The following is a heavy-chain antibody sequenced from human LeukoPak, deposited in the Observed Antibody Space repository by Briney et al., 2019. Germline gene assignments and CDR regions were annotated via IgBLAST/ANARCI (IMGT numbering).Heavy chain of an antibody. CDR1: GFTFSNYE. V-gene: IGHV3-48*03. CDR3: ARDDYGGTFDAFDI. Sequence: GGSLRLSCAASGFTFSNYEMNWVRQAPGKGLEWVSYIGSGGGSIYYADSVRGRFTSSRDNAKKSLFLQMNSLRVEDTAVYYRARDDYGGTFDAFDIWGQGAMVTVSS. CDR2: IGSGGGSI. D-gene: IGHD4-17*01. J-gene: IGHJ3*02.